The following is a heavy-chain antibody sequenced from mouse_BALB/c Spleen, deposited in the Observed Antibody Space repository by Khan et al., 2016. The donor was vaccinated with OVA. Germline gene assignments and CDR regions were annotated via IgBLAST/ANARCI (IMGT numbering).Heavy chain of an antibody. D-gene: IGHD1-1*01. J-gene: IGHJ2*01. CDR1: GYSITSGYG. CDR2: ISYSGST. CDR3: ARTGRIKY. Sequence: EVQLVESGPGLVEPSQSLSLTCTVTGYSITSGYGWNWIRQFPGNKLEWMGYISYSGSTNYNPSLKSRISITRDTSKNQFFLQLNSVTTEDTATYYCARTGRIKYWGQGTTLTVSS. V-gene: IGHV3-2*02.